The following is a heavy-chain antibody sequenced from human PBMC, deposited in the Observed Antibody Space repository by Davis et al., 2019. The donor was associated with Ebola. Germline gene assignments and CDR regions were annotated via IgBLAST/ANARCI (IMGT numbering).Heavy chain of an antibody. V-gene: IGHV3-30-3*01. CDR2: ISYDGSNK. CDR3: AREGSSTYFDY. CDR1: GFTFSCYA. Sequence: GASLKISCAASGFTFSCYAMHWVRQVPGKGLEWVAVISYDGSNKYYADSVKGRFTISRDNSKNTLYLQMNSLRAEDTAVYYCAREGSSTYFDYWGQGTLVTVSS. J-gene: IGHJ4*02. D-gene: IGHD1-26*01.